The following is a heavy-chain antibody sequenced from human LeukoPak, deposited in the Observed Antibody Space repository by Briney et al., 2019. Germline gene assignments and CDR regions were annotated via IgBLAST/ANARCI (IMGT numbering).Heavy chain of an antibody. CDR1: GFTFSSYS. CDR2: ISSSSSTI. J-gene: IGHJ3*02. Sequence: GGSLRLSCAASGFTFSSYSMNWVRQAPGKGLEWVSYISSSSSTIYYADSVKGRLTISRDNAKNSLYLQMNSLRAEDTAVYYCARGLVPAAKDAWFAFDIWGQGTMVTVSS. V-gene: IGHV3-48*01. CDR3: ARGLVPAAKDAWFAFDI. D-gene: IGHD2-2*01.